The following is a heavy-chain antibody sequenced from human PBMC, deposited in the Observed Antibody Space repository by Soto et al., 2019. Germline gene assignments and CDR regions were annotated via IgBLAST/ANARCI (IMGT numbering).Heavy chain of an antibody. Sequence: QVHLVESGGGVVQPGKSLRLSCAASGFTFGSIAMHWVRQAPGKGLQYMAMISYDGSNEIYADSVKGRFTISRDNSKNXLFLQMNSLSLDDTAVYYCAREKGLRLDFWGQGTLVTVSS. J-gene: IGHJ4*02. D-gene: IGHD3-3*01. CDR2: ISYDGSNE. V-gene: IGHV3-30-3*01. CDR3: AREKGLRLDF. CDR1: GFTFGSIA.